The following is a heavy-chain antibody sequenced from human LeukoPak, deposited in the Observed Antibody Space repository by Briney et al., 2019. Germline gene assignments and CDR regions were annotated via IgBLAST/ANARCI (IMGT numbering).Heavy chain of an antibody. V-gene: IGHV3-33*01. D-gene: IGHD3-3*01. CDR2: IWYDGNNK. CDR1: GFTFSTYG. CDR3: ARGLRVDYDFWSGYPDF. J-gene: IGHJ4*02. Sequence: PGGSLRLSCAASGFTFSTYGMLWVRQAPGKGLEWVAVIWYDGNNKYYADSVKGRFTISRDNSKNTLYPQMNSLRAEDTAMYYCARGLRVDYDFWSGYPDFWGQGTLVTVSS.